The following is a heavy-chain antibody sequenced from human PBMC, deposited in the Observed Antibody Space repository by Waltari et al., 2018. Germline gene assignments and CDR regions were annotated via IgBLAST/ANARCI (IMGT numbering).Heavy chain of an antibody. CDR3: TRDIPSGYDSYWFDP. J-gene: IGHJ5*02. Sequence: QLVQSGAEVKKPGSSVKVSCKASGGASSNFAISWVRQAPGQGLEWMGKNIPIFGVTDYAPKFQGRVTITADEHDSTSTAYMELGSLSSEDTAIYYCTRDIPSGYDSYWFDPWGQGTLVTVSS. CDR1: GGASSNFA. V-gene: IGHV1-69*18. CDR2: NIPIFGVT. D-gene: IGHD6-25*01.